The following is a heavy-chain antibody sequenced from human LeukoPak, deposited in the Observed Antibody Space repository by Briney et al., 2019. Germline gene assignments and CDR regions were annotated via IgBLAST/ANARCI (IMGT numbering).Heavy chain of an antibody. CDR2: ISSSSSYI. D-gene: IGHD3-10*01. CDR3: ARALSGSGTD. Sequence: GGSLRLSCAASGFTFSSYSMNWVRKAPGKGMEWVSSISSSSSYIYYADSVKGRFTISRDNAKNSLYLQMNSLRAEDTAVYYCARALSGSGTDWGQGTLVTVSS. V-gene: IGHV3-21*01. J-gene: IGHJ4*02. CDR1: GFTFSSYS.